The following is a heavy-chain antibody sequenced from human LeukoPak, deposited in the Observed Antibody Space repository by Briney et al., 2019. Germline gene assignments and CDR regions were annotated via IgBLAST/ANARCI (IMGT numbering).Heavy chain of an antibody. CDR3: ARSTGSTMFIDY. J-gene: IGHJ4*02. CDR1: GGSISPYY. D-gene: IGHD3-10*02. V-gene: IGHV4-59*01. CDR2: IYYSGNT. Sequence: PSETLSLTCTVSGGSISPYYWSWIRQPPGKGLEWLGYIYYSGNTEYKPSLKSRVAMSVDTSKNQFSLRLSSVTAADTAVYYCARSTGSTMFIDYWGQGTPVTVSS.